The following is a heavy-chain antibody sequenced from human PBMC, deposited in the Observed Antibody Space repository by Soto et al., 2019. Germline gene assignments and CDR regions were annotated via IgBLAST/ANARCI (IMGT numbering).Heavy chain of an antibody. CDR1: GDAFTNYI. CDR2: IIPMFGTP. CDR3: AIGRDQPPVGLYFDS. D-gene: IGHD1-26*01. Sequence: QVQLVQSGAEVKKPGSSVKVSCKASGDAFTNYIFDWVRQAPGQGLEWMGGIIPMFGTPKYAQTFQDRVTHTADVSTGTAYLELTSLRFDATAVYYCAIGRDQPPVGLYFDSWGEGTRVTVSS. V-gene: IGHV1-69*01. J-gene: IGHJ4*02.